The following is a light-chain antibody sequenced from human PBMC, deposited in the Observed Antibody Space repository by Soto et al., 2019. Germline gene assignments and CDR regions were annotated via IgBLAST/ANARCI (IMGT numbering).Light chain of an antibody. V-gene: IGLV1-47*01. Sequence: QSVLTQPPSASGTPGQRVTISCSGSSSNIGDSYGYWFQQLPGTAPHLLIYRNNQRPSGVPDRFSGSKSGTSASLAISGLRPEDEADYYCATWDDSLRGRVFGGGTKVTVL. CDR2: RNN. CDR1: SSNIGDSY. CDR3: ATWDDSLRGRV. J-gene: IGLJ3*02.